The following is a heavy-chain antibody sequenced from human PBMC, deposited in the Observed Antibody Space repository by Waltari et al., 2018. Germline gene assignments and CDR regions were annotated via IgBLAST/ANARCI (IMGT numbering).Heavy chain of an antibody. V-gene: IGHV4-39*07. CDR3: VTNPARSSRPLHFDF. Sequence: QVQLQESGPGLVKPSETLSVTCNVSGDSFSSRSPYWGWVRQPPGKGLEWIASIYSGITYYNPSLKSRVTISVGASKSQVSLLMRSVTAADTAVYYCVTNPARSSRPLHFDFWGQGTLVTVSS. J-gene: IGHJ4*02. CDR2: IYSGIT. D-gene: IGHD6-6*01. CDR1: GDSFSSRSPY.